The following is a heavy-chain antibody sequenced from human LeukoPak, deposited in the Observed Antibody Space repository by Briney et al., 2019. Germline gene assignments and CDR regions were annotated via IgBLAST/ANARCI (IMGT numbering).Heavy chain of an antibody. J-gene: IGHJ4*02. D-gene: IGHD3-3*01. Sequence: ASVKVSCKASGYTFTGYYMHWVRQAPGQGLEWMGRINPNSGGTNYAQKFQGRVTMTRDTSISTAYMELSRLRSDDTAVYYCARLLSGNARHDYWCLGTLGIVSS. V-gene: IGHV1-2*06. CDR1: GYTFTGYY. CDR3: ARLLSGNARHDY. CDR2: INPNSGGT.